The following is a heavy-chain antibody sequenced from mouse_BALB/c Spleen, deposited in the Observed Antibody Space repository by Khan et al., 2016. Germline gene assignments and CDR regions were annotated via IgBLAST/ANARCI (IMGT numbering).Heavy chain of an antibody. CDR1: DDSITSSY. D-gene: IGHD3-1*01. V-gene: IGHV3-8*02. CDR3: AISVRATMDY. J-gene: IGHJ4*01. Sequence: EVQLQESGPSLVKPSQTLSLTCSVTDDSITSSYWNWIRKFPGNKLEYMGYISDSGSNYYNPSLKSRISITRDTSKNQYYLKLKSVTTEDTAIYYCAISVRATMDYWGQGTSVTGSS. CDR2: ISDSGSN.